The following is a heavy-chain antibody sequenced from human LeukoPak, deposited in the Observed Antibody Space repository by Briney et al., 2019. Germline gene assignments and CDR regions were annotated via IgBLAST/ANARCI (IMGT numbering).Heavy chain of an antibody. D-gene: IGHD4-11*01. V-gene: IGHV4-59*08. J-gene: IGHJ5*02. CDR3: ARLSYSNQTFDP. Sequence: SETLSLTCTVSGGSISSYYWSWIRPPPGKGLEWIGYIYYSGSTNYNPSLKSRVTISVDTSKNQFSLKLSSVTAADTAVYYCARLSYSNQTFDPWGQGTLVTVSS. CDR2: IYYSGST. CDR1: GGSISSYY.